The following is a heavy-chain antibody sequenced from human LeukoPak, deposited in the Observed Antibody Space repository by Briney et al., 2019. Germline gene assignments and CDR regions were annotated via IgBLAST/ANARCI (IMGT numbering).Heavy chain of an antibody. CDR1: GGSISSYY. Sequence: SETLSLTCTVSGGSISSYYWSWIRQPPGKGLEWIGYIYYSGSTNYNPSLKSRVTISVDTSKNQFSLKLSSVTAADTAVYYCARGYGDYFYYYYYYMDVWGKGTTVTVSS. CDR2: IYYSGST. J-gene: IGHJ6*03. CDR3: ARGYGDYFYYYYYYMDV. D-gene: IGHD4-17*01. V-gene: IGHV4-59*01.